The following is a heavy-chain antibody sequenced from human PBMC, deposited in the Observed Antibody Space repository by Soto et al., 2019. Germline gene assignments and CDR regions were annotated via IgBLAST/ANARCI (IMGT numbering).Heavy chain of an antibody. D-gene: IGHD1-1*01. CDR2: INPNSGGT. J-gene: IGHJ4*02. V-gene: IGHV1-2*02. Sequence: ASVKVSCKASGYTFSDYYIHCVLQSPLQGLEWMGWINPNSGGTKYAPKFQGGVTMTRDTSITTAYMELSRLRSGDTAVYYCAREPATAKPEGVDFWGQGTLVTVSS. CDR3: AREPATAKPEGVDF. CDR1: GYTFSDYY.